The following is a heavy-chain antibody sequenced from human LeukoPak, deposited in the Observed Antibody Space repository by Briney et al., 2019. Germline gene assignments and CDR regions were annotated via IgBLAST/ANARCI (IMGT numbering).Heavy chain of an antibody. J-gene: IGHJ4*02. Sequence: GGSLRLSCAASGFTFTNSWMSWVRQAPGKGLEWVANIKQDGSEKYYVDSVEGRFTISRDNAKNSLSLQMDSLRGEDTAVYYCVRDLGSSSADYWGQGTLVTVSS. CDR2: IKQDGSEK. D-gene: IGHD6-6*01. CDR3: VRDLGSSSADY. V-gene: IGHV3-7*01. CDR1: GFTFTNSW.